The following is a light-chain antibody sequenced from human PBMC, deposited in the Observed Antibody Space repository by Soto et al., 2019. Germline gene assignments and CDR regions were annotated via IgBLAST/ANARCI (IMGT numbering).Light chain of an antibody. CDR1: QPISTY. Sequence: DIQMTQSPSSVSASVGDRVTITCRASQPISTYLAWFQQKPGKAPRLLIYAASTLQSGVPSRFSGSGSGTEVTVTVGSLQPEDFATYYCQQANFNPMTFDGGTKVEI. J-gene: IGKJ4*01. V-gene: IGKV1-12*01. CDR3: QQANFNPMT. CDR2: AAS.